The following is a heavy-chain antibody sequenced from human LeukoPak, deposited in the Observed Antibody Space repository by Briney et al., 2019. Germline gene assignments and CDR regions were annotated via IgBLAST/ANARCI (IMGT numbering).Heavy chain of an antibody. CDR3: ARYPPGRAGYYYD. V-gene: IGHV1-69*01. D-gene: IGHD3-22*01. CDR1: GGTFSSYA. CDR2: IIPIFGTA. Sequence: SVKVSCKASGGTFSSYAISWVRQAPGQGLEWMGGIIPIFGTANYAQKFQGRVTITVDESTSTAYMELSSLRSEDTAVYYCARYPPGRAGYYYDWGQGTLVTVSS. J-gene: IGHJ4*02.